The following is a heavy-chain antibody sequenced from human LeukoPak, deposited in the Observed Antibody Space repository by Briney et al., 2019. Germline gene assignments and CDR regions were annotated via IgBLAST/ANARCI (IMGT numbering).Heavy chain of an antibody. Sequence: LSETLSLTCAVYGGSFSGYYWSWIRQPPGKGLEWIGEINHSGSTNYNPSLKSRVTISVDTSKNQFSLKLSSVTAADTAVYCCAREQAALGRYFDWLPFDYWGQGTLVTVSS. J-gene: IGHJ4*02. V-gene: IGHV4-34*01. D-gene: IGHD3-9*01. CDR2: INHSGST. CDR1: GGSFSGYY. CDR3: AREQAALGRYFDWLPFDY.